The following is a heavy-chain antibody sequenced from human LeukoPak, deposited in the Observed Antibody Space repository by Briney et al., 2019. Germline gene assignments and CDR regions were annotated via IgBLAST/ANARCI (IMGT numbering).Heavy chain of an antibody. J-gene: IGHJ4*02. D-gene: IGHD1-26*01. CDR2: IYYSGST. CDR3: ARRRTHSGGYWYYFDY. V-gene: IGHV4-38-2*02. Sequence: SETLSLTCTVSGYSISSGYYWGWIRQPPGKGLEWIGSIYYSGSTYYNPSLKSRVTISVDTSKNQFSLKLSSVTAADTAVYYCARRRTHSGGYWYYFDYWGQGTLVTVSS. CDR1: GYSISSGYY.